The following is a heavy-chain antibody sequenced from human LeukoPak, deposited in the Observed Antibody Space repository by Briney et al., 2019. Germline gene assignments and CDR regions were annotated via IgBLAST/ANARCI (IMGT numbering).Heavy chain of an antibody. J-gene: IGHJ4*02. V-gene: IGHV4-59*01. D-gene: IGHD6-19*01. CDR1: GGSISSYY. CDR2: IYYSGST. Sequence: SETLSLTCTVSGGSISSYYWSWIRQPPGKGLEWIGHIYYSGSTNYNPSLKSRVTISVDTSKNQFSLKLSSVTAADTAVYYCARDSSGWYDYDYWGQGTLVTVSS. CDR3: ARDSSGWYDYDY.